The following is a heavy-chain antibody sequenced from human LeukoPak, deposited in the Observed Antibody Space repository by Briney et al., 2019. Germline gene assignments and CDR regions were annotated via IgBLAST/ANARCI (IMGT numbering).Heavy chain of an antibody. CDR1: GGSISSSSYY. D-gene: IGHD2-8*01. J-gene: IGHJ3*02. CDR3: VRADYNGGNPGSFDI. V-gene: IGHV4-39*07. CDR2: IYYTGIS. Sequence: SETLSLTCTVSGGSISSSSYYWGWIRQPPGKGLEWIGTIYYTGISYYNPSLESRVTSSLDTSKNQFSLTLNSVTAADTAVYYCVRADYNGGNPGSFDIWGRGTMVTVSS.